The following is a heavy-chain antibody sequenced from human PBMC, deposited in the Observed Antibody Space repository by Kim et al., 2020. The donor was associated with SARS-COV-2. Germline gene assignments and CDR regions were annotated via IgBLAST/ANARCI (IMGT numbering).Heavy chain of an antibody. CDR1: GFSFNSYG. CDR2: IGIRDSQI. V-gene: IGHV3-48*02. J-gene: IGHJ4*02. Sequence: GGSLRLSCAASGFSFNSYGMNWVRQAPGKGLEWVSHIGIRDSQILYADSVKGRFTISRDRAKNSLHLQMHILRDEDTAVYYCATDPDGDYDFDHWGRGTLVTVSS. D-gene: IGHD4-17*01. CDR3: ATDPDGDYDFDH.